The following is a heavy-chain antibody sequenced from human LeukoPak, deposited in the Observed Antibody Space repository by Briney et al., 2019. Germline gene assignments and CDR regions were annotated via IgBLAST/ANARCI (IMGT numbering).Heavy chain of an antibody. CDR3: ARVSNDFWSGYWFLAAPNNWFDP. D-gene: IGHD3-3*01. CDR1: GGSISSSGYY. Sequence: SETLSLTCTVSGGSISSSGYYWGWIRQPPGKGLEWIGSIYYSGSTYYNPSLKSRVTISVDTSKNQFSLKLSSVTAADTAVYYCARVSNDFWSGYWFLAAPNNWFDPWGQGTLVTVSS. J-gene: IGHJ5*02. CDR2: IYYSGST. V-gene: IGHV4-39*01.